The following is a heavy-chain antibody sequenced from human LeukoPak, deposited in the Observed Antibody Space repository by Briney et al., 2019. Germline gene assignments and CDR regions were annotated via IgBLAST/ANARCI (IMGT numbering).Heavy chain of an antibody. CDR2: INPNSGGT. CDR3: AKSGYDSRDYYYYYYMDV. Sequence: PGASVKVSCKASGYSFTGYYMHWVRQAPGQGLEWMGWINPNSGGTNYAQKFQGRVTMTRDTSISTAYMELSRLRSDDTAVYYCAKSGYDSRDYYYYYYMDVWGKGTTVTVSS. D-gene: IGHD5-12*01. CDR1: GYSFTGYY. V-gene: IGHV1-2*02. J-gene: IGHJ6*03.